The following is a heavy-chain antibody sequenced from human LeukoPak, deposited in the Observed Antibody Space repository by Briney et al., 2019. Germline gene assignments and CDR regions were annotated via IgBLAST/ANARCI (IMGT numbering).Heavy chain of an antibody. J-gene: IGHJ5*02. CDR3: ARLTGYCSSTSCENWFDP. CDR1: GGSISSSSYY. D-gene: IGHD2-2*01. CDR2: IYYSGST. V-gene: IGHV4-39*01. Sequence: PSETLSLTCTVSGGSISSSSYYWGWIRQPPGKGLEWIGSIYYSGSTYYNPSLKSRVTISVDTSKNQFSLKLNSVTAADTAVYYCARLTGYCSSTSCENWFDPWGQGTLVTVSS.